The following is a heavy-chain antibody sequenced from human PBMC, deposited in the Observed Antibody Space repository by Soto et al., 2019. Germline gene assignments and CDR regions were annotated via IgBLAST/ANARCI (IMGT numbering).Heavy chain of an antibody. CDR2: ISSNDEK. J-gene: IGHJ6*03. CDR1: GFSLSNARMG. D-gene: IGHD7-27*01. V-gene: IGHV2-26*01. CDR3: ARVLWGAHLPSRYMDV. Sequence: QVALKESGPILVRPTETLTLPCTVSGFSLSNARMGVSWIRQPPGKALEWLAHISSNDEKPYSTSLKSRLTISKETSKSQVVLTMTNTDPVDTATYCCARVLWGAHLPSRYMDVWGKGTTLTVSS.